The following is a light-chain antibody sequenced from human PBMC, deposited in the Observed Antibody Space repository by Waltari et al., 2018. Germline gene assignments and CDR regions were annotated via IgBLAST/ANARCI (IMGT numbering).Light chain of an antibody. CDR1: QGISNN. V-gene: IGKV3-15*01. CDR3: QHYNNRPPYS. J-gene: IGKJ2*03. CDR2: GES. Sequence: EIELTQSPATLSASPGERVTLSCRASQGISNNLVWYQHKPGQSPRLPIYGESARATGVPERFSGSGYRTEFTLTISSLQSEDFAVYYCQHYNNRPPYSFGQGTKLDIK.